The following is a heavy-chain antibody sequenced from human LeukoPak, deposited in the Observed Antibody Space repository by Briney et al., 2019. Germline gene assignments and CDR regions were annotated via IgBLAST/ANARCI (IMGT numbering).Heavy chain of an antibody. CDR2: IYYSGST. CDR3: ARGGDVVVPAAIPNCFDP. CDR1: GGSISSGGYY. Sequence: SQTLSLTCTVSGGSISSGGYYWSWIRQHPGKGLEWIGYIYYSGSTYYNPSLKSRVTISVDTSKNQFSLKLSSVTAADTAVYYCARGGDVVVPAAIPNCFDPWGQGTLVTVSS. V-gene: IGHV4-31*03. J-gene: IGHJ5*02. D-gene: IGHD2-2*01.